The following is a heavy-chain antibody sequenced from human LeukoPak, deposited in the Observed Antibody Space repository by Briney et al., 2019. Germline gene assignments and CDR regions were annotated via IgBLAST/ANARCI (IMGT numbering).Heavy chain of an antibody. V-gene: IGHV4-38-2*02. CDR3: ARSLLNVVRGVVAYYYYMDV. J-gene: IGHJ6*03. CDR1: GYSISSGYY. Sequence: PSETLSLTCTVSGYSISSGYYWDWIRQPPGKGLEWIGSIYHSGSTYYNPSLKSRVTISVDTSKNQFSLKLSSVTAADTAVYYCARSLLNVVRGVVAYYYYMDVWGKGTTVTVSS. D-gene: IGHD3-10*01. CDR2: IYHSGST.